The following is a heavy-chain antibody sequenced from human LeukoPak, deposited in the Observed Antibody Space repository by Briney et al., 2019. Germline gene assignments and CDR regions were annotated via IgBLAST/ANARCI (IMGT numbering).Heavy chain of an antibody. CDR3: ARGITGV. CDR2: IYYSGST. CDR1: GVSISSSSYY. D-gene: IGHD1-14*01. J-gene: IGHJ4*02. Sequence: SETLSLTCTASGVSISSSSYYWGWIRQPPGQGLEWIGSIYYSGSTYYNPSLKSRITISVDTSKNQFSLKLSSVTAADTAVYYCARGITGVWGQGTRVTVSS. V-gene: IGHV4-39*07.